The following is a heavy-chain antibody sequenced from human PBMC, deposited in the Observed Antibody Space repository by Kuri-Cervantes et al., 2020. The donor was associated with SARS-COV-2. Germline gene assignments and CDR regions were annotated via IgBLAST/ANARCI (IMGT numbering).Heavy chain of an antibody. J-gene: IGHJ6*02. V-gene: IGHV1-18*04. CDR3: ARCLYYDSSGYYYWYYYGMDV. CDR2: ISAYNGNT. CDR1: GYTFTSNG. D-gene: IGHD3-22*01. Sequence: ASVKVSCKASGYTFTSNGICWVRQAPGQGLEWMGWISAYNGNTNYAQKLQGRVTITADESTSTAYMELSSLRSADTAVYYCARCLYYDSSGYYYWYYYGMDVWGQGTTVTVSS.